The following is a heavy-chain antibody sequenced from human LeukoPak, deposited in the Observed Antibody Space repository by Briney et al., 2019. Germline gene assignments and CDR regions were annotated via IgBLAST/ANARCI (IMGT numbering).Heavy chain of an antibody. Sequence: GGSLRLSCAASGFTFSSYGMHWVRQAPGKGLEWVSAISGSGGSTYYADSVKGRFTISRDNSKNTLYLQMNSLRAEDTAVYYCAKAGKREYSSPYWGQGTLVTVSS. V-gene: IGHV3-23*01. J-gene: IGHJ4*02. D-gene: IGHD6-6*01. CDR2: ISGSGGST. CDR3: AKAGKREYSSPY. CDR1: GFTFSSYG.